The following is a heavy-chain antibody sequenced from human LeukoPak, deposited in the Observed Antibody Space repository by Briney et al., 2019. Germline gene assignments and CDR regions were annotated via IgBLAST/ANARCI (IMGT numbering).Heavy chain of an antibody. CDR3: ARDGYRGFDY. J-gene: IGHJ4*02. Sequence: SETLSLTCTFSVASISSGDYSWIGIRQPPGKGLEWIGYIYYSGSTYYNPSPKSRVTISVDTSKNQFSLKLSSVTAADTAVYYCARDGYRGFDYWGQGTLVTVSS. V-gene: IGHV4-30-4*01. CDR2: IYYSGST. D-gene: IGHD5-12*01. CDR1: VASISSGDYS.